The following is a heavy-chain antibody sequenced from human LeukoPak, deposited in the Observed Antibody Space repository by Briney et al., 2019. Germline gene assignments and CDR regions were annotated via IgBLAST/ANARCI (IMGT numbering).Heavy chain of an antibody. CDR1: GLTFSSYA. Sequence: GGSLRLSCAASGLTFSSYAMSWVRRAPGKGLEWVSAISGSGGSTYYADSVKGRFTISRDNSKNTLYLQMNSLRGEDTAVYYCAKAGYSYGYLFYWGQGTLVTVSS. J-gene: IGHJ4*02. V-gene: IGHV3-23*01. CDR2: ISGSGGST. D-gene: IGHD5-18*01. CDR3: AKAGYSYGYLFY.